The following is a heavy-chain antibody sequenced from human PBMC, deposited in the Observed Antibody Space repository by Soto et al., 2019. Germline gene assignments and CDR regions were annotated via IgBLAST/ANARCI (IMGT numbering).Heavy chain of an antibody. D-gene: IGHD5-18*01. CDR3: ARNSPPWRGQQLVIYYYGMDV. V-gene: IGHV1-8*02. Sequence: ASVKVSCKASGYTFTSYGISWVRQAPGQGLERMGWMNPNSGNTGYAQKFQGRVTMTRNTSISTAYMELSSLRSEDTAVYYCARNSPPWRGQQLVIYYYGMDVWGQGTTVTVS. CDR2: MNPNSGNT. CDR1: GYTFTSYG. J-gene: IGHJ6*02.